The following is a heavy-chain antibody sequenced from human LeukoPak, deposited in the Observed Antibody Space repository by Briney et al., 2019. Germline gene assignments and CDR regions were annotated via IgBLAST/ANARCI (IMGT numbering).Heavy chain of an antibody. D-gene: IGHD6-13*01. CDR2: IGTAGEI. CDR3: ARAAYSSTWYSRYFDL. Sequence: GGSLRLSRAASGFTFSSYDIHWVRQATGKGLEWVSGIGTAGEIYYPGSVKGRFTISRENAKNSLYLQMNSLRAGDTAVYYCARAAYSSTWYSRYFDLWGRSTLVTVSS. J-gene: IGHJ2*01. V-gene: IGHV3-13*01. CDR1: GFTFSSYD.